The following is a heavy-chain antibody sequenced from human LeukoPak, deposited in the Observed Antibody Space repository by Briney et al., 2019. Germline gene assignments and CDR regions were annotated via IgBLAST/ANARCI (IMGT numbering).Heavy chain of an antibody. CDR1: GFTFSDHY. Sequence: GGSLRLSCAASGFTFSDHYMDWVRQAPGKGLEWVGRVRNKANSYITMYAASVKGRFTISRNDPENSLYLQMNSLKTEDTAVYYCGRIRGSYLHWYFDLWGRGTPVTVSS. V-gene: IGHV3-72*01. J-gene: IGHJ2*01. CDR2: VRNKANSYIT. D-gene: IGHD1-26*01. CDR3: GRIRGSYLHWYFDL.